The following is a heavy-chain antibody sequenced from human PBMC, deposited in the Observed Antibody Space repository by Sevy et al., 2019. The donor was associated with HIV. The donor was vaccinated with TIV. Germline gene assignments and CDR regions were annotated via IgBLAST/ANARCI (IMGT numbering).Heavy chain of an antibody. D-gene: IGHD2-8*01. J-gene: IGHJ4*01. CDR2: ISFDGRNE. CDR1: GFTFGNHA. CDR3: ARDHCTDGVCFRSGYFDY. V-gene: IGHV3-30*04. Sequence: GGSLRLSCAAPGFTFGNHAIHWVRQAPGKGLEWVAIISFDGRNEHYAGSVKGRFTISRDNSKKTVYLQMTNLRSEDAAVYYCARDHCTDGVCFRSGYFDYWGQGTLVTVSS.